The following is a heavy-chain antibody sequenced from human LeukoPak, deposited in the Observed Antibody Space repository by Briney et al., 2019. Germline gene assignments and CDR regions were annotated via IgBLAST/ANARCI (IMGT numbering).Heavy chain of an antibody. CDR2: INTDGRIT. J-gene: IGHJ4*02. CDR1: GFSFRNYA. V-gene: IGHV3-64*02. CDR3: ARGGPYYDSSGHYYFDY. D-gene: IGHD3-22*01. Sequence: GGSLRLSCVASGFSFRNYAIHWVRQAPGKGLEYVSVINTDGRITYYADSVKGRRTISRHDSKNTLYLQMNSLRAEDTAVYYCARGGPYYDSSGHYYFDYWGQGTLVTVSS.